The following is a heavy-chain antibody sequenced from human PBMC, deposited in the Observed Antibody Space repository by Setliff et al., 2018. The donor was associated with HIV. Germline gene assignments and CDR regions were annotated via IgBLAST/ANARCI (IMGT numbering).Heavy chain of an antibody. D-gene: IGHD3-9*01. CDR1: GGSVSGHY. Sequence: SETLSLTCSVSGGSVSGHYWSWIRQSPGKGLEWIGYIYHSGTTNKNPSLKSRVTMSVDTSKNLFSLKVRSVTAADTAVYYCAGVRTGSYFQRLDHYYMDVWGKGTTVTVSS. CDR3: AGVRTGSYFQRLDHYYMDV. V-gene: IGHV4-59*02. J-gene: IGHJ6*03. CDR2: IYHSGTT.